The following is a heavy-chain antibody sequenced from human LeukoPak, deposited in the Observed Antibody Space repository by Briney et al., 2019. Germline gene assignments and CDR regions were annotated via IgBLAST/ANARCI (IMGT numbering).Heavy chain of an antibody. J-gene: IGHJ4*02. CDR2: VISHSGGT. CDR1: GYTFTGYN. V-gene: IGHV1-2*06. D-gene: IGHD5-18*01. CDR3: ARGYNYGHDY. Sequence: GASVKVSCKASGYTFTGYNMHWVRQAPGQGLEWMGRVISHSGGTNYAPRFQGRVTMTRDTSTSTAYMELSRLKSDGTAVYYCARGYNYGHDYWGQGTLVTVSS.